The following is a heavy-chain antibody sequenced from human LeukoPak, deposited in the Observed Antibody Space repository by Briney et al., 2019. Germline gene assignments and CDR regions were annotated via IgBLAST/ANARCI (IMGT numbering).Heavy chain of an antibody. CDR3: ARDYWWNYDY. J-gene: IGHJ4*02. V-gene: IGHV3-30*03. CDR1: GFTFSSYG. CDR2: ISKDGSDK. D-gene: IGHD1-7*01. Sequence: GGSLRLSCAASGFTFSSYGMHWVRQAPGKGLEWVAVISKDGSDKHYPGSVRGRFTISRDNSKNTIYLQMDSLRAEDTAIYYCARDYWWNYDYWGQGTLVTVSS.